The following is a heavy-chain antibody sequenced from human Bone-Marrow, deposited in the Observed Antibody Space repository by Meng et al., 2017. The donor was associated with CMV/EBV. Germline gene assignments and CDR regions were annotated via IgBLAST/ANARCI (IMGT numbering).Heavy chain of an antibody. CDR3: ARARYYYYGMDV. CDR1: GFTFSSYW. V-gene: IGHV3-21*01. J-gene: IGHJ6*02. Sequence: GESLKISCAASGFTFSSYWMSWVRQAPGKGLEWVSSISGSSSYIYYADSVKGRFTISRDIAKNSLYLQMNSLGAEDTAVYYCARARYYYYGMDVWGQGTTVTVSS. CDR2: ISGSSSYI.